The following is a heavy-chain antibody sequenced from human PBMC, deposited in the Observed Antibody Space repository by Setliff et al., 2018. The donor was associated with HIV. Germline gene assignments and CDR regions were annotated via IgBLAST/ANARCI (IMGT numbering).Heavy chain of an antibody. D-gene: IGHD3-10*01. CDR1: GFTFSSYG. CDR3: VRDGHLYGNTDAFDI. CDR2: IRYDGSNK. J-gene: IGHJ3*02. Sequence: GGSLRLSCAASGFTFSSYGMHWVRQAPGKGLEWVAFIRYDGSNKYYADSVKGRFTISRDNTKNSLHLQLDSLSAEDAAVYFCVRDGHLYGNTDAFDIWGQGTTVTVSS. V-gene: IGHV3-30*02.